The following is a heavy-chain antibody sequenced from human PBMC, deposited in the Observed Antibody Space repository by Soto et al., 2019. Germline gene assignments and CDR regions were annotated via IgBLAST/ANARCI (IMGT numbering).Heavy chain of an antibody. CDR2: IYYSGST. CDR3: ARGGIPPSGYGIAYAMDV. Sequence: SETLSLTCTVSGVSISGSRYYWGWIRQPPGRGLEWIGNIYYSGSTYYTPALKRRVTLSVDTSKNQFSLNLNFVTAADTAVYYCARGGIPPSGYGIAYAMDVWGQGTTVTVSS. V-gene: IGHV4-39*01. J-gene: IGHJ6*02. CDR1: GVSISGSRYY. D-gene: IGHD1-26*01.